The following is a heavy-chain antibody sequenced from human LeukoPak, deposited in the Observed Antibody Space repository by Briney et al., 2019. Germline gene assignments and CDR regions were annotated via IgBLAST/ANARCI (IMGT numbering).Heavy chain of an antibody. V-gene: IGHV4-39*01. Sequence: PSETLSLTCNVSGGSIGGHTFYWDWIRQPPGKGLEWIATIYYNGNTFYNPSLKSRVAISIDMSKGQFSLHLSSVTAADMAIYYCARLTALAGHRGAFDIWGPGTMVTVSS. CDR2: IYYNGNT. J-gene: IGHJ3*02. CDR3: ARLTALAGHRGAFDI. D-gene: IGHD6-19*01. CDR1: GGSIGGHTFY.